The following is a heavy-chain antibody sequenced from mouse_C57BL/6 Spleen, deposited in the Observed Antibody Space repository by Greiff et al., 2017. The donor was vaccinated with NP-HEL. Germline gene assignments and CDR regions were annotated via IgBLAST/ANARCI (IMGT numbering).Heavy chain of an antibody. Sequence: QVQLQQPGAELVKPGASVKLSCKASGYTFTSYWMHWVKQRPGRGLEWIGRIDPNSGGTKYNEKFKSKATLTVDKPSSTAYMPLSSLTSEDSAVYYCARPYYDYDVWFAYWGQGTLVTVSA. V-gene: IGHV1-72*01. D-gene: IGHD2-4*01. J-gene: IGHJ3*01. CDR3: ARPYYDYDVWFAY. CDR1: GYTFTSYW. CDR2: IDPNSGGT.